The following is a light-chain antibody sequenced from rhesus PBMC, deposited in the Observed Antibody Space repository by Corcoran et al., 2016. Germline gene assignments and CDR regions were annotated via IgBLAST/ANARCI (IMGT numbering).Light chain of an antibody. V-gene: IGKV1-74*01. CDR1: ENVNNY. CDR3: QHSYGTPYS. J-gene: IGKJ2*01. Sequence: DIQMTQSPSSLSASVGDRVTITCRASENVNNYLHWYQQKPGKAPKLLIYKASTVQSGVPSRFSGSGSGTDFTLTISSLQPEDFATYYCQHSYGTPYSFGQGTKVEIK. CDR2: KAS.